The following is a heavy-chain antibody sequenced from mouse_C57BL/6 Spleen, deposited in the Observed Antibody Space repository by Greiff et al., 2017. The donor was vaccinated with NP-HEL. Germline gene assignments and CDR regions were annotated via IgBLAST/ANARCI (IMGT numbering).Heavy chain of an antibody. CDR2: IDPEAGET. D-gene: IGHD2-3*01. V-gene: IGHV14-2*01. CDR1: GVNSKDYD. Sequence: VQLQQSGAELVKPGAAVKWAGTAAGVNSKDYDRQWVKKRNEQVLEWIGRIDPEAGETTYAPNFQCKATITADTSSNTAYLQLSSLTSEDTAVYYCASLYDGYYAAMDYWGQGTSVTVSS. J-gene: IGHJ4*01. CDR3: ASLYDGYYAAMDY.